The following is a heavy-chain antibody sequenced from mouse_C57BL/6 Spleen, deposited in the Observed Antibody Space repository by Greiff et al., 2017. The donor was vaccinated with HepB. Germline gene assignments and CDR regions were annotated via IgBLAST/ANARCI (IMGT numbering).Heavy chain of an antibody. CDR1: GFTFSSYG. Sequence: EVMLVESGGDLVKPGGSLKLSCAASGFTFSSYGMSWVRQTPDKRLEWVATISSGGSYTYYPDSVKGRFTISRDNAKNTLYLQMSSLKSEDTAMYYCARHEDYRYAMDYWGQGTSVTVSS. CDR2: ISSGGSYT. J-gene: IGHJ4*01. CDR3: ARHEDYRYAMDY. D-gene: IGHD2-14*01. V-gene: IGHV5-6*01.